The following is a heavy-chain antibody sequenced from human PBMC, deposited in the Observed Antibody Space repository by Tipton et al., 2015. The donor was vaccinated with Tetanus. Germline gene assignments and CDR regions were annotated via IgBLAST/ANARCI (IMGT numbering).Heavy chain of an antibody. V-gene: IGHV4-34*01. CDR3: ATTAGNWFDP. J-gene: IGHJ5*02. CDR1: GGSFSGFY. Sequence: TLSLTCAVSGGSFSGFYWSWIRQPPGKGLEWIGEINHRGGTSYNPSLKSRVTISLDRSKNQFSLKLSSVTAADTAVYYCATTAGNWFDPWGQGTLVTVSS. CDR2: INHRGGT. D-gene: IGHD1-1*01.